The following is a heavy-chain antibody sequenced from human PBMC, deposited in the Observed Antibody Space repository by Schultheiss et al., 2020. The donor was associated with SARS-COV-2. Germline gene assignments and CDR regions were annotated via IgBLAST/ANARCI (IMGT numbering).Heavy chain of an antibody. J-gene: IGHJ4*02. Sequence: GGSLRPSCAASGFTFSSYGMHWVRQAPGKGLEWVSAISSNGGSTYYANSVKGRFTIARDNSKNTLYLQMGSLRAEDMAVYYCARSQKRTAGSASGSDYWGQGTLVTVSS. CDR2: ISSNGGST. D-gene: IGHD3-10*01. CDR1: GFTFSSYG. CDR3: ARSQKRTAGSASGSDY. V-gene: IGHV3-64*01.